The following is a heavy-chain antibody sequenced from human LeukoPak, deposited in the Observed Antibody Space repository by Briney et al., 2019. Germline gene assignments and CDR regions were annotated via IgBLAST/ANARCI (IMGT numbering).Heavy chain of an antibody. CDR2: INPSGGST. V-gene: IGHV1-46*01. Sequence: ASVKVSCKASGYTFTSYYMHWVRQAPGQGLEWMGIINPSGGSTSYAQKFQGRVTMTRDTSTSTVYMELSSLRSEDTAVYYRAAAVAGNLHFDYWGQGTLVTVSS. CDR3: AAAVAGNLHFDY. J-gene: IGHJ4*02. CDR1: GYTFTSYY. D-gene: IGHD6-19*01.